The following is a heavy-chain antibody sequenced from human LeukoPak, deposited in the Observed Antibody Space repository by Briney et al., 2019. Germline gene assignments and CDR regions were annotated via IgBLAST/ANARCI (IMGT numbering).Heavy chain of an antibody. D-gene: IGHD5-18*01. CDR3: ARLRYSYGYSVDY. CDR1: GFTFSDYY. CDR2: ISSSGITI. V-gene: IGHV3-11*01. Sequence: GGSLRLSCAASGFTFSDYYMSWIRQAPGKGLEWVSYISSSGITIYYADSVKGRFTISRDNAKNSLYLQMNSLRAEDTAVYYCARLRYSYGYSVDYWGQGTLVTVSS. J-gene: IGHJ4*02.